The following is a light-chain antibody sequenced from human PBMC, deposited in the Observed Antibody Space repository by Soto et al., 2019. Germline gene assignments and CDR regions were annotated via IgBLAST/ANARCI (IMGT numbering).Light chain of an antibody. CDR3: QQSYGTPLT. J-gene: IGKJ4*01. V-gene: IGKV1-39*01. Sequence: DMEMTQSPSSLSASVGDRVTITCRASQSISNYLNWYQHKPGKVPKLLIYAASSLQSGVPTRLSGRGSGTDFTLTINSLQPEDFATYYCQQSYGTPLTFGGGTKIEIK. CDR1: QSISNY. CDR2: AAS.